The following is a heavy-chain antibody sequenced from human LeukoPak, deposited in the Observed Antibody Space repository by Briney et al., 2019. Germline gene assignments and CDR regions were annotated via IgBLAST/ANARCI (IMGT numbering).Heavy chain of an antibody. CDR2: IYYNGNT. D-gene: IGHD1-26*01. J-gene: IGHJ4*02. Sequence: SETLSLTCTVSGGSISSYYWIWIRQPPGKGLEWIGFIYYNGNTNYNPSLKSRVTMSEDSSKSQSSLKLTSVTAADTAVYYCARGVAGSGSTPKYWGQGTLVTVSS. V-gene: IGHV4-59*01. CDR1: GGSISSYY. CDR3: ARGVAGSGSTPKY.